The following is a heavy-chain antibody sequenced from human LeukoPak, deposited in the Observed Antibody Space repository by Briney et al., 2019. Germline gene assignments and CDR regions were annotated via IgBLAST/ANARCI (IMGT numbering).Heavy chain of an antibody. J-gene: IGHJ3*02. Sequence: SVKVSCKASGYTFTGYYMHWVRQAPGQGLEWMGWINPNSGGTSYAQKFQGRVTMTRDTSISTACMELSRLRSDDTAVYYCASNQMDLVVVVAADRIGAFDIWGQGTMVTVSS. CDR2: INPNSGGT. D-gene: IGHD2-15*01. CDR3: ASNQMDLVVVVAADRIGAFDI. CDR1: GYTFTGYY. V-gene: IGHV1-2*02.